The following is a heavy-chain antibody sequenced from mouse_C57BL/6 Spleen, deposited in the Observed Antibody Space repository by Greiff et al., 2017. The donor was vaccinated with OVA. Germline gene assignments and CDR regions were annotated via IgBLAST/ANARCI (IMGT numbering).Heavy chain of an antibody. CDR3: AREGDYSFDY. CDR1: GFTFSSYA. Sequence: EVQGVESGGGLVKPGGSLKLSCAASGFTFSSYAMSWVRQTPEKRLEWVATISDGGSYTYYPDNVKGRFTISRDNAKNNLYLQMSHLKSEDTAMYYCAREGDYSFDYWGQGTTLTVSS. J-gene: IGHJ2*01. CDR2: ISDGGSYT. V-gene: IGHV5-4*01.